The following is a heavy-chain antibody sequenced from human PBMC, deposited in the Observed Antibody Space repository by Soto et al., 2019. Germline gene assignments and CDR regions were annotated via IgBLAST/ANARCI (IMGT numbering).Heavy chain of an antibody. CDR2: INPSGGST. Sequence: QVQLVQSGAEVKKPGASVKVSCKASGYTFTSYYMHWVRQAPGQGLEWMGIINPSGGSTSYAQKFQGRVTMTRXXSXSXXYMELSSLRSEDTAVYYCARDLRDDILTGYNWFDPWGQGTLVTVSS. V-gene: IGHV1-46*03. J-gene: IGHJ5*02. CDR1: GYTFTSYY. D-gene: IGHD3-9*01. CDR3: ARDLRDDILTGYNWFDP.